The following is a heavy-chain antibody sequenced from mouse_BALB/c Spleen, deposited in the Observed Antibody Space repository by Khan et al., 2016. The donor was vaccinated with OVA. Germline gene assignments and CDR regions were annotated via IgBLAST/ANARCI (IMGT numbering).Heavy chain of an antibody. CDR2: INTYTGEP. D-gene: IGHD1-1*02. CDR1: GYPFTNYG. V-gene: IGHV9-3-1*01. CDR3: ASGGYWYFDV. J-gene: IGHJ1*01. Sequence: QIQLVQSGPELKKPGETVKISCKASGYPFTNYGMNWVKQAPGKGLKWMGWINTYTGEPTYADDFKGRFAFSLETSASTAYLKIDNLKNEDTASDFCASGGYWYFDVWGAGTTVTVSS.